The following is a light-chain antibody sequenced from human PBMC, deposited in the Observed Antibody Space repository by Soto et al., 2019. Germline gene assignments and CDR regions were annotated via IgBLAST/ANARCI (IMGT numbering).Light chain of an antibody. Sequence: QSALTQPRSVSGSPGQSVTISCTGTSSDVGRYDYVSWYQQHPGKAPKLMIYDVSKRPSGVPDRFSGSKSGNTASLTISGLQAEDEADYYCCSYVGSFKVFGGGTKLTVL. J-gene: IGLJ2*01. V-gene: IGLV2-11*01. CDR1: SSDVGRYDY. CDR3: CSYVGSFKV. CDR2: DVS.